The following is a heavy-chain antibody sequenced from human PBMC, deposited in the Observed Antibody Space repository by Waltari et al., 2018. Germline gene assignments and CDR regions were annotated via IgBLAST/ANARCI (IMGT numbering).Heavy chain of an antibody. CDR3: IRPFEMGID. D-gene: IGHD7-27*01. V-gene: IGHV3-73*01. CDR2: IRSRFKGDAT. CDR1: GFIFRHYA. Sequence: EVQLVASGGALVQPGGSLKISWAAPGFIFRHYAIPWVRQASGKGPEWVGRIRSRFKGDATAYGESVQGRFTISRDDSKNTVYLEMNSLKTDDTAVYYCIRPFEMGIDWGQGTLVTVSS. J-gene: IGHJ4*02.